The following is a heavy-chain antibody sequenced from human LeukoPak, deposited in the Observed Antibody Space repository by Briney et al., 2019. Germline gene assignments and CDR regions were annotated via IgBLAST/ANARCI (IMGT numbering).Heavy chain of an antibody. V-gene: IGHV1-2*02. CDR3: ARDPIEAAVDFDY. J-gene: IGHJ4*02. CDR2: INPNSGGT. CDR1: GYTFSDYY. D-gene: IGHD6-13*01. Sequence: ASVKVSCKASGYTFSDYYIHWVRQAPGQGLEWMGWINPNSGGTKYGQKFQGRVTMTRDTSISTAYMELSSLRSDDTAVYYCARDPIEAAVDFDYWGQGTLVTVSS.